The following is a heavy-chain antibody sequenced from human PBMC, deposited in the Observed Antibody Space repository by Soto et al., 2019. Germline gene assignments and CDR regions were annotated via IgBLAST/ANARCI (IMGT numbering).Heavy chain of an antibody. D-gene: IGHD3-3*01. CDR3: AKITIFGVVIVLFFLIFVIQY. J-gene: IGHJ4*02. Sequence: GGSLRLSCAASGFTFSSYGMHWVRQAPGKGLEWVAVISYDGSNKYYADSVKGRFTISRDNSKNTLYLQMNSLRAEDTAVYYCAKITIFGVVIVLFFLIFVIQYWGQGTLVTVSS. V-gene: IGHV3-30*18. CDR1: GFTFSSYG. CDR2: ISYDGSNK.